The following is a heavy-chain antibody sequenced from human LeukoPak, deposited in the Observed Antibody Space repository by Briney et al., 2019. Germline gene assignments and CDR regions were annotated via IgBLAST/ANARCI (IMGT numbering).Heavy chain of an antibody. CDR3: AREDWTK. J-gene: IGHJ4*02. Sequence: PGGSLRLSCVASGFTLSSYNMNWVRQAPGKGLEWVSFISSSSSYIYYADSVKVRFTISRDNAKNSLCLQMNSLRAEDTAVYYCAREDWTKWGQGTLVTVSS. CDR1: GFTLSSYN. CDR2: ISSSSSYI. D-gene: IGHD3/OR15-3a*01. V-gene: IGHV3-21*01.